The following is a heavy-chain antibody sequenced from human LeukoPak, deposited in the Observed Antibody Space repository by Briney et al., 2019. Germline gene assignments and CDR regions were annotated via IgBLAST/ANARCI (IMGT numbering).Heavy chain of an antibody. J-gene: IGHJ3*02. V-gene: IGHV3-23*01. CDR2: ISGSGSGT. CDR3: AKDPRILLWFGKDAFDI. CDR1: GFTFSNYA. D-gene: IGHD3-10*01. Sequence: GGSLRLSCAASGFTFSNYAMSWVRQAPGKGLEWVSTISGSGSGTYYADSVKGRFTISRDNSKNTLYLQMNSLRAEDTAVYYCAKDPRILLWFGKDAFDIWGQGTMVTVSS.